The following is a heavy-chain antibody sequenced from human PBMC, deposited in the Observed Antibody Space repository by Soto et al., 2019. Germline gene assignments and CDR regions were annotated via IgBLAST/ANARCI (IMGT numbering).Heavy chain of an antibody. CDR3: AGGVATLLA. V-gene: IGHV3-74*01. CDR2: INSDGSTT. J-gene: IGHJ5*02. Sequence: EVQLVESGGGVVQPGGSLRLSCAASGFTFSTYWMHWVRQVPGKGLVWVSRINSDGSTTSYADSVKGRFTISRDNAKNTLFLQMNSLRAEDTAVYYCAGGVATLLAWGQGTLVTVSS. CDR1: GFTFSTYW. D-gene: IGHD5-12*01.